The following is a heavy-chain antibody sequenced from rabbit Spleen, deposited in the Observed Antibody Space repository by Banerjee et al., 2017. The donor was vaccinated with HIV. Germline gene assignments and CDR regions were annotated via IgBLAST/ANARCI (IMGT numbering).Heavy chain of an antibody. D-gene: IGHD2-1*01. J-gene: IGHJ4*01. V-gene: IGHV1S45*01. CDR3: ARGSAAMTMVITGFYLKL. Sequence: QEQLEESGGGLVKPGGTLTLTCTVSGFSFSSNWICWVRQAPGKGLEWIACIDTNDGDTDYANWPKGRFTISKTSSTTVTLQMTSLTAADTATYVCARGSAAMTMVITGFYLKLWGQGTLVTVS. CDR2: IDTNDGDT. CDR1: GFSFSSNW.